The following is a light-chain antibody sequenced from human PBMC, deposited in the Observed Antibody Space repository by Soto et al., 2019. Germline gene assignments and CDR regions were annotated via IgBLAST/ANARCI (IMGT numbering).Light chain of an antibody. J-gene: IGKJ1*01. CDR1: QSVSSN. Sequence: EIVMTQSPATLSVSPGQRATLSCRASQSVSSNLAWYQQKPGQAPRLLIYGTSTRATGIPARFSGSGSGTEFTLPISSLQSEDVAVYYCQQCDDWPPWTFGQGTKVEIK. V-gene: IGKV3-15*01. CDR2: GTS. CDR3: QQCDDWPPWT.